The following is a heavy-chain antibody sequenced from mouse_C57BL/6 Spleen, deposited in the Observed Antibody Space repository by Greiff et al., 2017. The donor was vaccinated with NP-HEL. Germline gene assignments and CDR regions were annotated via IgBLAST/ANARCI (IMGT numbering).Heavy chain of an antibody. CDR2: ISSGSSTI. CDR1: GFTFSDYG. CDR3: AKEYFDV. V-gene: IGHV5-17*01. J-gene: IGHJ1*03. Sequence: EVHLVESGGGLVKPGGSLKLSCAASGFTFSDYGMHWVRQAPEKGLEWVAYISSGSSTIYYADTVKGRFTISRDNAKNNLFLQMTSLRSEDTAMYYCAKEYFDVWGTGTTVTVSS.